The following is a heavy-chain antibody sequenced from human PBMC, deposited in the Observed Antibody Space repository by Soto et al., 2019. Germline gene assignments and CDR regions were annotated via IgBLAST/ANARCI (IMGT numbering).Heavy chain of an antibody. Sequence: QVQLVQSGAEVKKPGSSVKVSCKASGGTFSSYAISWVRQAPGQGLEWMGGIIPIFGTANYAQKFQGRVTITADESTSTANMELSSLRSENTAVYYCAKQHDYGDPNCSFDVWDRGTLLTVSS. V-gene: IGHV1-69*12. CDR2: IIPIFGTA. CDR3: AKQHDYGDPNCSFDV. J-gene: IGHJ2*01. CDR1: GGTFSSYA. D-gene: IGHD4-17*01.